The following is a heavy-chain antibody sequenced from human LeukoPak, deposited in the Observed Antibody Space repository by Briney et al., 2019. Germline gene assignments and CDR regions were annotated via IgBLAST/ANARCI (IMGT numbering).Heavy chain of an antibody. J-gene: IGHJ4*02. V-gene: IGHV1-18*01. CDR1: GYTFTSYG. CDR3: AREQLYCSGGSCYYYFDY. Sequence: ASVKVSCKASGYTFTSYGISWVRQAPGQGREWMGWISDYNGNTNYAQKLQGRVTMTTDTSTSTAYMELRSLRSDDTAVYYCAREQLYCSGGSCYYYFDYWGQGTLVTVSS. CDR2: ISDYNGNT. D-gene: IGHD2-15*01.